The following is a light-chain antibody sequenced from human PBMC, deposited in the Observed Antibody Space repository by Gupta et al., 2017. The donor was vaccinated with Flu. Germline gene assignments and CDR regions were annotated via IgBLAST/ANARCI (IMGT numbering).Light chain of an antibody. CDR1: QSVSNNF. Sequence: GTLSLSQGGRATLSCRASQSVSNNFLAWYQQKGGQAPRLLLYGATSRAAGIPGRFSGSGSGTDFTLTISGLEPEDSAVYYCHQYGTSPRTFGQGTKV. CDR3: HQYGTSPRT. V-gene: IGKV3-20*01. CDR2: GAT. J-gene: IGKJ1*01.